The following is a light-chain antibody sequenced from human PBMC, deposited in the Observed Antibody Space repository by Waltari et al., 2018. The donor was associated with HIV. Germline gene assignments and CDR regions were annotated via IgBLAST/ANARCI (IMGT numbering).Light chain of an antibody. CDR1: QDIGDY. CDR2: GVS. CDR3: QQYRSYPLT. Sequence: DIQMTKSPSSLSASIGDRVTITCRAGQDIGDYLVWFQQKPGKAPESLIYGVSSLRSGVPPRFSGSGSGTVFTLTISSLQPEDFATYYCQQYRSYPLTIGGGTKVQVK. V-gene: IGKV1-16*01. J-gene: IGKJ4*01.